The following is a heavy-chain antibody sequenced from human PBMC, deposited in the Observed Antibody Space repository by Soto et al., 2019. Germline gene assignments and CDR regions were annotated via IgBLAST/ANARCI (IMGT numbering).Heavy chain of an antibody. CDR2: ISISCSTI. Sequence: PGGSLRLSCAASGFTFSSYSMNWVRQAPGKGLDWVSYISISCSTIYYADSVKGRFTISRDYAKNSLYLQMNILRDEYTAVYYCARDSGYSYGPFDYWGQGTLVTVSS. D-gene: IGHD5-18*01. CDR1: GFTFSSYS. J-gene: IGHJ4*02. V-gene: IGHV3-48*02. CDR3: ARDSGYSYGPFDY.